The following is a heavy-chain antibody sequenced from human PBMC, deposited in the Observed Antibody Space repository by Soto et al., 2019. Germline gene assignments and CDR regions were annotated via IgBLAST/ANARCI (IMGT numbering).Heavy chain of an antibody. D-gene: IGHD2-2*02. CDR3: ARGGTTLGYCSSTSCYKHYYYGMDV. CDR2: IYPGDSDT. Sequence: GESLKISCKGSGYSFTSYWIGWVRQMPGKGLEWMGIIYPGDSDTRYSPSFQGQVTISADKSISTAYLQWSSLKASDTAMYYCARGGTTLGYCSSTSCYKHYYYGMDVWGQGTTVTVSS. J-gene: IGHJ6*02. V-gene: IGHV5-51*01. CDR1: GYSFTSYW.